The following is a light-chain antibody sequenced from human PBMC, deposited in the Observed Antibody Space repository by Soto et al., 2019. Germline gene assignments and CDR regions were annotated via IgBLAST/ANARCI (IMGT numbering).Light chain of an antibody. CDR2: EVS. Sequence: QSALTQPASVSGSPGQSITISCTGTSSDVGNYKYVSWYQQHPGKAPKLMIYEVSNRPSGVSNRFSGSKSGNTASLTISGLQAEDETDYYCFSYTRSGTYGFGTGTKVAVL. V-gene: IGLV2-14*01. J-gene: IGLJ1*01. CDR3: FSYTRSGTYG. CDR1: SSDVGNYKY.